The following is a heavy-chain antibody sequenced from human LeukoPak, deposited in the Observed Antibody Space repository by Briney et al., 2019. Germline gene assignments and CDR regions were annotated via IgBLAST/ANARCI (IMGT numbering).Heavy chain of an antibody. D-gene: IGHD3-10*01. Sequence: SETLSLTCTVSGDSISSYYCSWIRQPAGKGLEWIGRIYASGSTNYNPSLKSRVTMSVDTSKNQFSLKLTSVTAADTAVYYCARGPSGSRFDYWGQGTLVTVSS. CDR3: ARGPSGSRFDY. V-gene: IGHV4-4*07. J-gene: IGHJ4*02. CDR2: IYASGST. CDR1: GDSISSYY.